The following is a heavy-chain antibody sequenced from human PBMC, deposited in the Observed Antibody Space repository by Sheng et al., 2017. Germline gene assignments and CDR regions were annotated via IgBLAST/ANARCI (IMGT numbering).Heavy chain of an antibody. J-gene: IGHJ4*02. V-gene: IGHV3-11*04. CDR2: ISSSGTDV. Sequence: QVQLVESGGGLVKPGRSLRLSCTASGFTFNDYYMSWIRQAPGKGLEWVSYISSSGTDVYYTDSVKGRFTISRDNANNSFSLQMNSLRAEDTAVYYCARLRGQCTTCFIRNWGRGTLVTVSS. D-gene: IGHD2-2*01. CDR3: ARLRGQCTTCFIRN. CDR1: GFTFNDYY.